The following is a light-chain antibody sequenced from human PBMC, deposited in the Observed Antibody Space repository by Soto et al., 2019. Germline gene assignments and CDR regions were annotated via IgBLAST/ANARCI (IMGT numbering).Light chain of an antibody. CDR2: DAS. Sequence: DIQMTQSPSTLSASVGDTVTITCRASQSISRWLAWYQQKPGKAPKILISDASILENGVPSRFSGTGSGTEFTLTISNLQPDDFATYFCQQYSSYWTFGQGTKVDIK. CDR1: QSISRW. V-gene: IGKV1-5*01. J-gene: IGKJ1*01. CDR3: QQYSSYWT.